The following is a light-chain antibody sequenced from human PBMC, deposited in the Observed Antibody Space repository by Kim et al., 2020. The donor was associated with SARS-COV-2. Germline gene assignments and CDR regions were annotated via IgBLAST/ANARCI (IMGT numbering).Light chain of an antibody. CDR2: QDS. CDR1: KLGDKY. V-gene: IGLV3-1*01. J-gene: IGLJ2*01. CDR3: QAWDSSTVV. Sequence: SVSPGQTASITCSGDKLGDKYACWYQQKPGQPPVLVIYQDSKRPSGIPERFSGSNSGNTATLTISGTRAMDEADYYCQAWDSSTVVFGGGTKLTVL.